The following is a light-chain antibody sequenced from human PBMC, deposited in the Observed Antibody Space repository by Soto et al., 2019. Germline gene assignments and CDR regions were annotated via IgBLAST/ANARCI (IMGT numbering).Light chain of an antibody. Sequence: QAVLTQPASVSGSPGQSITISCTGTSSDVGGYNYVSWYQQHPGKAPKLMIYDVSNRPSGVSNRFSGSKSGNTASLTISGLQAEDEADYYCSSXXSXXXYVFGXGT. CDR2: DVS. V-gene: IGLV2-14*01. J-gene: IGLJ1*01. CDR3: SSXXSXXXYV. CDR1: SSDVGGYNY.